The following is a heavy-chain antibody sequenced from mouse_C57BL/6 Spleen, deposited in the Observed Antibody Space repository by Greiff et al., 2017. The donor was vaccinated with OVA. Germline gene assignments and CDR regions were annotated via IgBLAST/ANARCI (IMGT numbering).Heavy chain of an antibody. D-gene: IGHD1-1*01. CDR3: ARVKYYGSSYYWYFDG. CDR1: GYTFTSYW. V-gene: IGHV1-53*01. Sequence: QVQLQQPGTELVKPGASVKLSCKASGYTFTSYWMHWVKQRPGQGLEWLGNINPSNGGTNYNEKFKSKATLTVDKSSSTAYMHLSSLTSEDSAVYSCARVKYYGSSYYWYFDGWGTGTTVTVSS. J-gene: IGHJ1*03. CDR2: INPSNGGT.